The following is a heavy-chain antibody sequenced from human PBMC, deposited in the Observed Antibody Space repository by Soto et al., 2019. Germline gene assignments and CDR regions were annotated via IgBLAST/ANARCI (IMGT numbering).Heavy chain of an antibody. Sequence: SETLSLTCAIYNSSLGSFHWTWIRQPPGKGLEWIGELIHGGSTNYNPSLKSRVTFSLDTSKNQFSLQLMSVTAADTAVYYCARSPLSYDYVRQTWREVGDSFDIWGRGTLVTVSS. CDR3: ARSPLSYDYVRQTWREVGDSFDI. CDR2: LIHGGST. V-gene: IGHV4-34*12. D-gene: IGHD3-16*01. CDR1: NSSLGSFH. J-gene: IGHJ3*02.